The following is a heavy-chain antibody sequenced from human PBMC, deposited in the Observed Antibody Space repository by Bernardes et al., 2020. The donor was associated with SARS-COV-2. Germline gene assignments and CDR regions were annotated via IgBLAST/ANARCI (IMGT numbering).Heavy chain of an antibody. Sequence: GGSLRLSCVASGFTFSTYVMRWVRQAPGKGLEWVSSISGSGDATYYADSVKGRFTISKDNSENTLYLQMNSLRAEDTAIYYCAKGSGSYYYFDYWGQGTLVTVS. CDR1: GFTFSTYV. J-gene: IGHJ4*02. V-gene: IGHV3-23*01. CDR2: ISGSGDAT. D-gene: IGHD1-26*01. CDR3: AKGSGSYYYFDY.